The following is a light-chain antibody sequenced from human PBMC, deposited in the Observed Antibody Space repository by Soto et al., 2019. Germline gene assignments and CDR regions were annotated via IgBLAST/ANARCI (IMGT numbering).Light chain of an antibody. J-gene: IGLJ3*02. CDR2: SNN. V-gene: IGLV1-44*01. CDR3: AAWDDSLNGPL. CDR1: SSNIGSNA. Sequence: QSVLTQPPSASGTPGQRVTISCSGSSSNIGSNAVNWYQQLPGTAPTLLIYSNNQRPSGVPDRFSGSKSGTSASLAVNGLQSEDEADYHCAAWDDSLNGPLFGGGTKLTVL.